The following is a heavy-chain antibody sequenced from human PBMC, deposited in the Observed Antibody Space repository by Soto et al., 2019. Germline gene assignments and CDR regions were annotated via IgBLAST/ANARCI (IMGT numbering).Heavy chain of an antibody. CDR3: ARANTMIVISGWFDP. D-gene: IGHD3-22*01. J-gene: IGHJ5*02. Sequence: ASVKVSCKASGYTFTSYYMHWVRQAPGQGLEWMGIINPSGGSTSYAQKFQGRVTMTRDTSTSTVYMELSSLRSEDTALYYCARANTMIVISGWFDPWGQGTLVTVSS. CDR2: INPSGGST. V-gene: IGHV1-46*03. CDR1: GYTFTSYY.